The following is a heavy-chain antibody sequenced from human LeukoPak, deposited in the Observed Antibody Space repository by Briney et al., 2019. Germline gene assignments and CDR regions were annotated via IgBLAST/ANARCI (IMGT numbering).Heavy chain of an antibody. D-gene: IGHD3-22*01. CDR2: IRYDGSNK. CDR3: AGAEYDSSLGFAY. J-gene: IGHJ4*02. CDR1: GFTFSSYG. V-gene: IGHV3-30*02. Sequence: GGSLRLSCAASGFTFSSYGMHWVRQAPGKGLEWVAFIRYDGSNKYYADSVKGRFTISRDNSKNTVSLQMNSLRAEDSAVYYCAGAEYDSSLGFAYWGQGTLVTVSS.